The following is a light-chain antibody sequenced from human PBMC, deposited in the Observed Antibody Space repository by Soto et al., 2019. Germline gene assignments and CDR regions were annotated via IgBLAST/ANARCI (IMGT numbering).Light chain of an antibody. CDR2: DAT. CDR3: ISYKSNNLCQLV. CDR1: SSDVGGYNY. J-gene: IGLJ1*01. Sequence: QSVLTHPAAVSGSPGQSIIISCTGTSSDVGGYNYVSWYQHHPGKAPKLIIYDATNRPSGVSNPFSGSKSGNTASLTISGLQPEDEADNYLISYKSNNLCQLVFGSWSKDTVL. V-gene: IGLV2-14*03.